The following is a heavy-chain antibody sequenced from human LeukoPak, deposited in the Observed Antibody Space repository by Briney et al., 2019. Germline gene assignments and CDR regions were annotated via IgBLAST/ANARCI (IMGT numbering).Heavy chain of an antibody. D-gene: IGHD6-13*01. V-gene: IGHV4-59*01. CDR2: IYYSGST. CDR1: GGSISSYY. J-gene: IGHJ4*02. Sequence: PSETLSLTCTVSGGSISSYYWSWIRQPPGKGLEWIGYIYYSGSTNYNPSLKSRVTISVDTSKNQFSLKLSFVTAADTAVYYCAREGEGSSSWATFDYWGQGTLVTVSS. CDR3: AREGEGSSSWATFDY.